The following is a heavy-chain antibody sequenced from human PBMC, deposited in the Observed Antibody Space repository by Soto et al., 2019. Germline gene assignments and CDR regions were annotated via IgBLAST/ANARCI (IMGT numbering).Heavy chain of an antibody. Sequence: EVQLLESGGGLVQPGGSLRLSCAAAGFTFSNYALTWVRQSPGKGLEWVSTFSGSGGSTYYADSVRGRFTISRDNSKKTLFLQMNSLRVEDTAIYYYARDWTGDTCPCLDVWGQGTTVSVSS. V-gene: IGHV3-23*01. CDR2: FSGSGGST. CDR3: ARDWTGDTCPCLDV. J-gene: IGHJ6*02. CDR1: GFTFSNYA. D-gene: IGHD3-3*01.